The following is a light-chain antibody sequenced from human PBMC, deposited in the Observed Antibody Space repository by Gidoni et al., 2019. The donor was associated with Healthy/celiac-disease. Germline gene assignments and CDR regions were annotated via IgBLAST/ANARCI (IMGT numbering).Light chain of an antibody. CDR2: AAS. J-gene: IGKJ1*01. Sequence: DMQLNQSPSSLSASVGDRVTITCRASQSISSYLNWYQQKPGKAPKLLIYAASSLQSGVPSRFSGSGSGTDFTLTISSLQPEDFATYYCQQSYSTPQTFGQGTKVEIK. CDR3: QQSYSTPQT. V-gene: IGKV1-39*01. CDR1: QSISSY.